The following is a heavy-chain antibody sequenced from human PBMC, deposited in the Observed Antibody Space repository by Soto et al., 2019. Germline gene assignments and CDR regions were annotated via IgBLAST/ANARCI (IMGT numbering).Heavy chain of an antibody. CDR1: GDSFSSNSAA. D-gene: IGHD3-22*01. Sequence: PSQTLSLTCAISGDSFSSNSAAWSWIRQSPSRGLEWLGRTYYRSKWYNDYAVSVKSRITINPDTSKNQFSLQLNSVTPEDTAVYYCARAVVYYYDSSGYEDYYGMDVWGQGTTVTV. CDR3: ARAVVYYYDSSGYEDYYGMDV. CDR2: TYYRSKWYN. V-gene: IGHV6-1*01. J-gene: IGHJ6*02.